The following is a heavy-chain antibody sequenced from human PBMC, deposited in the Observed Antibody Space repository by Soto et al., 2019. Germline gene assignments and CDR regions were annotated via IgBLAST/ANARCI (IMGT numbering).Heavy chain of an antibody. V-gene: IGHV1-24*01. Sequence: ASVKVSCKVSGYTLTELSMHWVRQAPGKGLEWMGGFDPEDGETIYAQKFQGRVTMTEDTSTDTAYMELSSLRSEDTAVYYCATDAATVRGVNGYYYYYMDVWGKGTTVTVSS. D-gene: IGHD3-10*01. J-gene: IGHJ6*03. CDR2: FDPEDGET. CDR1: GYTLTELS. CDR3: ATDAATVRGVNGYYYYYMDV.